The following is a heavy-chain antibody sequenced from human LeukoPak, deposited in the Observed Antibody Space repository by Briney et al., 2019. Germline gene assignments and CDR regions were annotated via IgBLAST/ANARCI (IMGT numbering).Heavy chain of an antibody. V-gene: IGHV3-13*01. CDR3: ARDLDPLMGSTAYFDL. Sequence: GESLRLSCAAPGFNFRNYDMHWVRQTPGKGLEWVSGIGIAGDTYYPTSVKGRFSISRENARNFLFLQMNNLRAGDTAIYYCARDLDPLMGSTAYFDLWGRGTLVTVSS. J-gene: IGHJ2*01. D-gene: IGHD1-26*01. CDR2: IGIAGDT. CDR1: GFNFRNYD.